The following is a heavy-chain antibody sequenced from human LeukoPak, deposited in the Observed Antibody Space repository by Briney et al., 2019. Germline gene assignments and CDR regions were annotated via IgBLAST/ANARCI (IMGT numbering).Heavy chain of an antibody. CDR2: IYYSGST. CDR3: ARGLATAQGAAAMPL. CDR1: GGSISSGDYY. V-gene: IGHV4-30-4*01. J-gene: IGHJ4*02. Sequence: PSETLSLTCTVSGGSISSGDYYWSWIRQPPGKGLEWIGYIYYSGSTYYNPSLKSRVTISVDTSKNQFPLKLSSVTAADTAVYYCARGLATAQGAAAMPLWGQGTLVTVSS. D-gene: IGHD2-2*01.